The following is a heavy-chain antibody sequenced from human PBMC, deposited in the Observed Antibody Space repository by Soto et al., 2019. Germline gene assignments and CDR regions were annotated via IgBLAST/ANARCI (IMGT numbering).Heavy chain of an antibody. Sequence: SEPLSLTCSVSEGSISGGGYYWSWNNQNPGKGLEWIGYIYYSGSTYYNPSLKSRVTISVDTTKNQFSLKLSSVTAADTAVYYCARGYREGITIFGVETDTYYYGMDVWGQGTTVTVSS. J-gene: IGHJ6*02. V-gene: IGHV4-31*02. CDR1: EGSISGGGYY. CDR3: ARGYREGITIFGVETDTYYYGMDV. CDR2: IYYSGST. D-gene: IGHD3-3*01.